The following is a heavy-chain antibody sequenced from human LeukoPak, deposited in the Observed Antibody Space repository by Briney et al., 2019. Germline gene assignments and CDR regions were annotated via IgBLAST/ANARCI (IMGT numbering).Heavy chain of an antibody. CDR3: AKASWVSSTDAVR. CDR2: IRGSGET. Sequence: GGSLRLSCAASGLSFSSFAMSWVRQGPARGLEWVSSIRGSGETFYADSVKGRFTLSSDSSRNTVYFQLNNLRVEDTAVYYCAKASWVSSTDAVRWGQGTLVTVSS. CDR1: GLSFSSFA. D-gene: IGHD6-19*01. J-gene: IGHJ4*02. V-gene: IGHV3-23*01.